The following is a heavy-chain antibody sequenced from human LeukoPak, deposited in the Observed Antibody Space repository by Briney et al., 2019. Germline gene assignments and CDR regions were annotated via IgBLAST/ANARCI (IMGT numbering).Heavy chain of an antibody. J-gene: IGHJ4*02. Sequence: ASVKVSCKASGYTFTSYYTHWVRQAPGQGLEWMGIINPSGGNTNYAQKFQGRVTMTRDTSTSTVYMELSSLRSEDTAVYYCARDQTGDYFDYWGQGTLVTVSS. CDR2: INPSGGNT. CDR3: ARDQTGDYFDY. V-gene: IGHV1-46*01. CDR1: GYTFTSYY.